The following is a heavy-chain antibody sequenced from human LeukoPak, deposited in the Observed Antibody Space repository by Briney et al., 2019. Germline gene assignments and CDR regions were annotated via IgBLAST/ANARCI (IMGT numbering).Heavy chain of an antibody. J-gene: IGHJ4*02. V-gene: IGHV4-31*03. CDR2: IYYSGST. Sequence: SQTLSLTCTVSGGSISSGGYYWSWIRQHPGKGLEWIGYIYYSGSTYYNPSLKSRVTISVDTSKNQFSLKLSSVTAADTAVYYCARATPNYYDSSGYPAHLFDYWGQGTLVTVSS. D-gene: IGHD3-22*01. CDR3: ARATPNYYDSSGYPAHLFDY. CDR1: GGSISSGGYY.